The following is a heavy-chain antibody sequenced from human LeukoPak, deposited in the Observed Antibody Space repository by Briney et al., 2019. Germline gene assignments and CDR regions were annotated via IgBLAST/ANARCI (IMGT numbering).Heavy chain of an antibody. J-gene: IGHJ4*02. V-gene: IGHV3-7*01. CDR3: ASGGGWVFNN. D-gene: IGHD6-19*01. Sequence: GGSLRLSCAASGFPFSSHWLSWLRQSPGKGLGWVAHISQDGSEKYYVNSVKGRFTISRDNARNSPYLQMNSLRAEDTAVYYCASGGGWVFNNWGQGTLVTVSS. CDR1: GFPFSSHW. CDR2: ISQDGSEK.